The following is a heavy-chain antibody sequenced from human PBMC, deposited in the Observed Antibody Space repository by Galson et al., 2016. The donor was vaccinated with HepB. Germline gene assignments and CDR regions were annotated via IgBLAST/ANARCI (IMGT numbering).Heavy chain of an antibody. CDR3: ARTLVRDYLDY. Sequence: LRLSCAASGFTFNNYWMNWVRQTPGKGLEWLANIKPDESVMYYADSVKGRFTISRDNAKNSLYLQMNSLRAEDTAVYYCARTLVRDYLDYWGQGTLVTVSS. D-gene: IGHD2-8*02. J-gene: IGHJ4*02. CDR1: GFTFNNYW. CDR2: IKPDESVM. V-gene: IGHV3-7*01.